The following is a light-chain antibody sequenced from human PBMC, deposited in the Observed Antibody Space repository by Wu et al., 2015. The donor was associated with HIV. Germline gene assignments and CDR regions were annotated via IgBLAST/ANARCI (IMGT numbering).Light chain of an antibody. CDR3: QQYSVWPPIT. V-gene: IGKV3-15*01. CDR2: GAS. J-gene: IGKJ5*01. CDR1: QNVNSN. Sequence: EIFLTQSPATLSVSPGERVTLSCRASQNVNSNLAWYQQKPGQAPRLLIYGASSRATGIPDRFSGSGSGTEFTLTISSLQSEDLGLFYCQQYSVWPPITFGQGHDWRLN.